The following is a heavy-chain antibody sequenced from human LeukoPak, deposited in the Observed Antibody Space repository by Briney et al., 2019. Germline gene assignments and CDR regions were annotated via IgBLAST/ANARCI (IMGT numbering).Heavy chain of an antibody. CDR2: INHSGST. CDR3: ARHRRPTKYYYDSSGRSKYYFDY. V-gene: IGHV4-34*01. CDR1: GGSFSGYY. Sequence: SETLSLTCAVYGGSFSGYYWSWIRQPPGKGLEWIGEINHSGSTNYNPSLKSRVTISVDTSKNQFSLKLSSVTAADTAVYYCARHRRPTKYYYDSSGRSKYYFDYWGQGTLVTVSS. D-gene: IGHD3-22*01. J-gene: IGHJ4*02.